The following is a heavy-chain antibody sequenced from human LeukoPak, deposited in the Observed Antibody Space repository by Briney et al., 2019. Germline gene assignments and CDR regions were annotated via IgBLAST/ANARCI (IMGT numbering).Heavy chain of an antibody. Sequence: ASVKVSCKASGGTFSSYAISWVRQAPGQGLDWMGGIIPIFATANYAQKFQGRVTITADESTSTAYMELSSLRSEDTAVYYCARGPITTRSHFDYWGQGTLVTVSS. CDR1: GGTFSSYA. D-gene: IGHD3-22*01. V-gene: IGHV1-69*13. J-gene: IGHJ4*02. CDR2: IIPIFATA. CDR3: ARGPITTRSHFDY.